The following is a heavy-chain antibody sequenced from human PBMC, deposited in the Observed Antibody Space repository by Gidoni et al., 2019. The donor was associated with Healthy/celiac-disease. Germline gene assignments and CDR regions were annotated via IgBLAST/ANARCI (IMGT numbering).Heavy chain of an antibody. Sequence: QVQLQESGPGLVKPSENMSLTCTVSGYSISSGYYWGWIRQPPGKGLEWIGSIYHSGSTYYNPSLKSRVTISVDTSKTQFSLKLSSVTAADTAVYYCARDPGSGFDGMDVWGQGTTVTVSS. V-gene: IGHV4-38-2*02. CDR1: GYSISSGYY. J-gene: IGHJ6*02. CDR2: IYHSGST. CDR3: ARDPGSGFDGMDV. D-gene: IGHD3-10*01.